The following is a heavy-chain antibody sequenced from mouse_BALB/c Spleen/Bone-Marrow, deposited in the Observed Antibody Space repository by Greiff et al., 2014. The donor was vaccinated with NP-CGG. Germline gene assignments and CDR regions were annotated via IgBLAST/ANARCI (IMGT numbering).Heavy chain of an antibody. V-gene: IGHV7-3*02. CDR1: GFTFTDYY. J-gene: IGHJ2*01. D-gene: IGHD2-3*01. Sequence: EVKLVESGGGLVQPGGSLRLSCATSGFTFTDYYMNWVRQPPGKALEWLGFIRNKANGYTTEYSASVKGRFTISRDISQSILYLQMNTLRAEDSATYYGARDMGGLLFDYWGQGTTLTVSS. CDR3: ARDMGGLLFDY. CDR2: IRNKANGYTT.